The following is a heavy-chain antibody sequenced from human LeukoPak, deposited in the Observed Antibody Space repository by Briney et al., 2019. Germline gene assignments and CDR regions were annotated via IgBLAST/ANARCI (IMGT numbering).Heavy chain of an antibody. J-gene: IGHJ4*02. CDR1: GYSISNGYY. CDR3: ATTIFGYNSGWHFDY. Sequence: PSETLSLTCSVSGYSISNGYYWGWIRQPPGKGLEWIGYIYYSGSTSYNPSLKSRVTISVDTSKNQFSLKLSSVTAADTAVYYCATTIFGYNSGWHFDYWGQGTLVTVSS. D-gene: IGHD6-25*01. V-gene: IGHV4-61*01. CDR2: IYYSGST.